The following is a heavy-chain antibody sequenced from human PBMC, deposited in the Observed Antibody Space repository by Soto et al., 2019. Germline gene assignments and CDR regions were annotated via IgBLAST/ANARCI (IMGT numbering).Heavy chain of an antibody. CDR3: ASWTKGIDYYGSGSYPY. J-gene: IGHJ4*02. D-gene: IGHD3-10*01. CDR2: IIPILGIA. Sequence: QVQLVQSGAEVKKPGSSVKVSCKASGGTFSSYTISWVRQAPGQGLEWMGRIIPILGIANYAQKFQGRVTITADKSTSTAYMELSSLRSEDTAVYYCASWTKGIDYYGSGSYPYWGQGPLVTVSS. V-gene: IGHV1-69*02. CDR1: GGTFSSYT.